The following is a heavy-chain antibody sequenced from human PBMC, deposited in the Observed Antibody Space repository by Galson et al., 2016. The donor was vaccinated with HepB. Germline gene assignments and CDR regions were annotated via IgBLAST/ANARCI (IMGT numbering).Heavy chain of an antibody. CDR1: GFTFNSYG. CDR3: ARQRLRWFSYLDS. J-gene: IGHJ4*02. V-gene: IGHV3-33*01. Sequence: RLSCAASGFTFNSYGMHWVRQSPGKGLECVALIWYDGSKISYADSVKGRFTISRDDPKNTLYLQMNNLKPEDTGIYYCARQRLRWFSYLDSWGQGALVTVSS. D-gene: IGHD4-23*01. CDR2: IWYDGSKI.